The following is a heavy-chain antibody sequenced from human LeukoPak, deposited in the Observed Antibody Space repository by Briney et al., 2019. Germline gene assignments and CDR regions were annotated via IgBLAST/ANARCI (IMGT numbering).Heavy chain of an antibody. J-gene: IGHJ4*02. V-gene: IGHV3-48*03. Sequence: PGGSLRLSCAASGFTFSSYEMNWVRQAPGKGLEWVSYISSSGSTIYYADSVKGRFTISRDNAKNSLYLQMNSLRAEDTAVYYCARDRQPDYYDTRDDLDYWGQGTLVTVSS. CDR1: GFTFSSYE. D-gene: IGHD3-22*01. CDR2: ISSSGSTI. CDR3: ARDRQPDYYDTRDDLDY.